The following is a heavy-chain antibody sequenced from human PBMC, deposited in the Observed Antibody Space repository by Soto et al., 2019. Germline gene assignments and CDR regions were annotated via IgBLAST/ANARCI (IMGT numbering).Heavy chain of an antibody. D-gene: IGHD3-10*01. CDR1: GNTFASHR. V-gene: IGHV1-18*01. J-gene: IGHJ4*02. Sequence: ASVKVSCKASGNTFASHRCSWGRQAPGQGLEWMGWISGFNGQTNYALKFQGRVTLTTDASTSTAYMELRSLRSDDTAVYFCARVDPRGVAVVRDYWGQGTLVTVSS. CDR2: ISGFNGQT. CDR3: ARVDPRGVAVVRDY.